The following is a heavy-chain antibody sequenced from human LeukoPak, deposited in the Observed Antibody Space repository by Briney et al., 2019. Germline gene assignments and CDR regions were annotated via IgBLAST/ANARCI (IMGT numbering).Heavy chain of an antibody. CDR1: GFTFSSYS. Sequence: GGSLRLSCAASGFTFSSYSMNWVRQAPGKGLEWVSYISNSSSTIYYADSVKGRFTISRDNAKNSLYLQMNSLRAEDTAVYYCARDEGDSSGYYPFFDYWGQGTLVTVSS. CDR3: ARDEGDSSGYYPFFDY. D-gene: IGHD3-22*01. CDR2: ISNSSSTI. J-gene: IGHJ4*02. V-gene: IGHV3-48*01.